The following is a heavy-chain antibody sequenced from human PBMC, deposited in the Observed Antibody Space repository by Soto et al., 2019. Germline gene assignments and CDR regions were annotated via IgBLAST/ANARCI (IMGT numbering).Heavy chain of an antibody. CDR1: ELNCSNYA. V-gene: IGHV3-30*07. Sequence: GGSMRLPCAASELNCSNYAMRWVSKAQGKGLEWVAFISYDGTNRCYPDSVKGRFTISRDNSKNMLYLQMSSLRGEDTAVYYCAKDQYSGSPGKPDYWGQGALVTVSS. J-gene: IGHJ4*02. D-gene: IGHD1-26*01. CDR2: ISYDGTNR. CDR3: AKDQYSGSPGKPDY.